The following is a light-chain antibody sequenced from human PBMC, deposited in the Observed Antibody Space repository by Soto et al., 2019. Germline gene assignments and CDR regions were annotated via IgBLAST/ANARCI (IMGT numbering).Light chain of an antibody. Sequence: DIQMTESPSSLSASVGDRVTITCRASQSISTYLNWYQQKPGKAPKVLIYDASRLQSGVPSRFSGSGSGTDFTLTISSLQPDDSATYYCQHYSLYSPWTFGQGTKVDIK. J-gene: IGKJ1*01. CDR3: QHYSLYSPWT. V-gene: IGKV1-39*01. CDR1: QSISTY. CDR2: DAS.